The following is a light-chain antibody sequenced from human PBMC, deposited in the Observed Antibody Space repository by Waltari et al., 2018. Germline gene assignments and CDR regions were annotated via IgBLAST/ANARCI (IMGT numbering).Light chain of an antibody. CDR1: QSISSSS. J-gene: IGKJ5*01. V-gene: IGKV3-20*01. CDR3: QQYGSSLIT. CDR2: GAS. Sequence: EIVLTQSPGTLSLSPGERATLSCRASQSISSSSLAWYQQKPGQAPRLLIYGASSRATGIPDRFSGSGSGTDFTLTISRLEPEDFVVYYCQQYGSSLITFGQGTRLEIK.